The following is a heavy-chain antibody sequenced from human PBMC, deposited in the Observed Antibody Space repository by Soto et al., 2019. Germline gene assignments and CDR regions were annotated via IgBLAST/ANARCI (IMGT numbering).Heavy chain of an antibody. CDR3: ARLKVERVAYYMDV. J-gene: IGHJ6*03. CDR1: GGSITSGRYY. D-gene: IGHD5-12*01. V-gene: IGHV4-39*01. Sequence: QLQLQESGPGLVKPSETLSLTCTVSGGSITSGRYYGGWIRQSPGKGLEWIGSIYYSGSTYYNPSLKSRVTISVDTSKNQFSLKLSPVTAADTAVYYCARLKVERVAYYMDVWGKGTTVTVSS. CDR2: IYYSGST.